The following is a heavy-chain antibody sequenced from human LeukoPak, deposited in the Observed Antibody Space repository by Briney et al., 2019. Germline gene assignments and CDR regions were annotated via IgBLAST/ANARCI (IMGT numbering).Heavy chain of an antibody. CDR3: ARENVDYDSSGYYGLGWFDP. J-gene: IGHJ5*02. V-gene: IGHV1-18*01. Sequence: ASVKVSCKASGYTFTIYGISWVRQAPGQGLEWTGWISAYNGNTNYAQKPQGRVTMTTDTSTSTACMELRSLRSDDTAVYYCARENVDYDSSGYYGLGWFDPWGQGTLVTVSS. CDR2: ISAYNGNT. D-gene: IGHD3-22*01. CDR1: GYTFTIYG.